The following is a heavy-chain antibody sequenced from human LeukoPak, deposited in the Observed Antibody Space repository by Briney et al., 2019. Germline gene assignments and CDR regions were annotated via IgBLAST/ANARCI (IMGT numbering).Heavy chain of an antibody. D-gene: IGHD1-26*01. CDR2: ISTGSNYI. V-gene: IGHV3-21*06. CDR1: AFTFSTYS. CDR3: ARVVYSGSYYSDY. J-gene: IGHJ4*02. Sequence: GGSLRLSCAASAFTFSTYSMNWVRQAPGKGLEWVSSISTGSNYIYYADSVKGRFTISRDNAKNSLYLQMNSLRAEDTAVHYCARVVYSGSYYSDYWGQGTLVTVSS.